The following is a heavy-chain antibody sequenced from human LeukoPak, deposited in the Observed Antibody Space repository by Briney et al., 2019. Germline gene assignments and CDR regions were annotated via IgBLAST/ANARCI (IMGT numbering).Heavy chain of an antibody. D-gene: IGHD6-19*01. CDR2: INPNSGGT. CDR3: ARERAVAGTGVASY. J-gene: IGHJ4*02. V-gene: IGHV1-2*02. Sequence: GASVKVSCKASGYTFTGYYMHWVRQAPGQGLEWMGWINPNSGGTNYAQKFQGRVTMTRDTSISTAYMELSRLRSDDTAVYYCARERAVAGTGVASYWGQGTLVTVSS. CDR1: GYTFTGYY.